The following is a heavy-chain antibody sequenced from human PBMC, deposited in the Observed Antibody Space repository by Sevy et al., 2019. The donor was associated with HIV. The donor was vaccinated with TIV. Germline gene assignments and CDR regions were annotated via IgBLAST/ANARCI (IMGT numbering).Heavy chain of an antibody. Sequence: ASVKVSCKASGYTFTSYGISWVRQAPGQGLEWMGWISAYNGNTNYAQKLQGRVTMTTDTSTSTAYMELRSLRSDDTAVYYSARDPTVTTYYYGMDVWGQGTTVTVSS. CDR3: ARDPTVTTYYYGMDV. J-gene: IGHJ6*02. V-gene: IGHV1-18*01. CDR1: GYTFTSYG. CDR2: ISAYNGNT. D-gene: IGHD4-17*01.